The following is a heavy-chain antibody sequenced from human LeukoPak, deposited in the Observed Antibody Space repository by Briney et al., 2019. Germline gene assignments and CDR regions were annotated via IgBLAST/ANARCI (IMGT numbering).Heavy chain of an antibody. D-gene: IGHD3-3*01. CDR3: ARSAGFWSGFIDY. CDR1: GGSISSGGYS. Sequence: SETLSLTCAVSGGSISSGGYSWSWIRQPPGKGLEWIGYIYHSGSTYYHPSLKSRVTISVDRSKSQFSLKLSSVTAADTAVYYCARSAGFWSGFIDYWGQGTLVTVSS. V-gene: IGHV4-30-2*01. CDR2: IYHSGST. J-gene: IGHJ4*02.